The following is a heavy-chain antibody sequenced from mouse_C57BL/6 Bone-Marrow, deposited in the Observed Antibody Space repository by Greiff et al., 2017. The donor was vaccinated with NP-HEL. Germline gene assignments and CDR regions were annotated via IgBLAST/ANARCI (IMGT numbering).Heavy chain of an antibody. V-gene: IGHV1-64*01. D-gene: IGHD1-1*01. CDR3: AKFLFITTVEATDFDY. CDR2: THPNSGST. Sequence: QVQLLQPGAELVKPGASVKLSCKASGYTFTSYCMHWVKQRPGQGLEWIGMTHPNSGSTNYNEKFKSKATLTVDTSSSTAYMQLSSLTTEDSAVYYCAKFLFITTVEATDFDYWGQGTTLTVSS. CDR1: GYTFTSYC. J-gene: IGHJ2*01.